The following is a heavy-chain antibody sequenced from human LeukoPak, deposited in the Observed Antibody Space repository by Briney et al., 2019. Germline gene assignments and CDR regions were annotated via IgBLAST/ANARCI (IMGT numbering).Heavy chain of an antibody. CDR1: GFTFSSYV. V-gene: IGHV3-30*04. CDR3: AKDSVYCSSTSCYAVRGWFDP. CDR2: ISYDGSNE. D-gene: IGHD2-2*01. Sequence: GGSLRLSCAASGFTFSSYVMHWVRQAPGKGLEWVAIISYDGSNEYYADSVKGRFTISRDNSKNTLYLQMNSLRAEDTAVYYCAKDSVYCSSTSCYAVRGWFDPWGQGTLVTVSS. J-gene: IGHJ5*02.